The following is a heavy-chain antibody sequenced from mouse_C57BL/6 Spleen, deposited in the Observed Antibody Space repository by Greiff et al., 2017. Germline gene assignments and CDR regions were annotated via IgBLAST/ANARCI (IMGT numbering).Heavy chain of an antibody. Sequence: EVKLMESGGGLVKPGGSLKLSCAASGFTFSDYGMHWVRQAPEKGLEWVAYISSGSSTIEYADTVKGRFTISRDNAKNTLFLQMTSLRSEDTAMYYCASFTGFDYWGQGTTLTVSS. CDR1: GFTFSDYG. D-gene: IGHD4-1*01. J-gene: IGHJ2*01. V-gene: IGHV5-17*01. CDR2: ISSGSSTI. CDR3: ASFTGFDY.